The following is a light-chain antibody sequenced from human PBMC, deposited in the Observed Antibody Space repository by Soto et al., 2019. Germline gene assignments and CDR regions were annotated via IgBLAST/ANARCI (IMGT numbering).Light chain of an antibody. CDR3: QQYNNCPFT. CDR1: QSLSCN. V-gene: IGKV3D-15*01. Sequence: EIVMTQSPATLSVSPGERATLSCRASQSLSCNVAWYQQKPGQVPRLLIYGASTRATGIPARFSGSRSGTEFTLTISSLQSEDFAVYYCQQYNNCPFTFGPGTKVDIK. CDR2: GAS. J-gene: IGKJ3*01.